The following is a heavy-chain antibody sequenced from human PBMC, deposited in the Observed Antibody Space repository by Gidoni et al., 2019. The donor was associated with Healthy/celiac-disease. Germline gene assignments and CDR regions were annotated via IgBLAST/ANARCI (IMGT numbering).Heavy chain of an antibody. J-gene: IGHJ6*02. CDR1: GYTFTGYY. CDR2: INPNSGGT. CDR3: ASRYSSGWYNYGMDV. V-gene: IGHV1-2*02. D-gene: IGHD6-19*01. Sequence: QVQLVQSGAEVKKPGASVKVSCKASGYTFTGYYMHWVRQAPGQGLEWMGWINPNSGGTNYAQKFQGRVTMTRDTSISTAYMELSRLRSDDTAVYYCASRYSSGWYNYGMDVWGQGTTVTVSS.